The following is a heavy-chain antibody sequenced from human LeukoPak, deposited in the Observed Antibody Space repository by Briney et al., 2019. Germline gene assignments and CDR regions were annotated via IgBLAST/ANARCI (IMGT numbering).Heavy chain of an antibody. D-gene: IGHD3-10*01. V-gene: IGHV1-18*01. Sequence: ASVKVSCKASGYTFTSYGISWVRQAPGQGLEWMGWISAYNGNTNYAQKLQGRVTMTTDTSTSTAYMELRSLRSDDTAVYYCARDLETMVRGVISYYMDVWGKGTTVTVSS. J-gene: IGHJ6*03. CDR1: GYTFTSYG. CDR3: ARDLETMVRGVISYYMDV. CDR2: ISAYNGNT.